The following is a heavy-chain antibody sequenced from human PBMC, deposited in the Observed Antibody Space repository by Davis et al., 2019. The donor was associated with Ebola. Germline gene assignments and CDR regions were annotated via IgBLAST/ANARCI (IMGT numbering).Heavy chain of an antibody. Sequence: GESLKISCAASGFTFSSYSMNWVRQAPGKGLEWVSYISSSSSTIYYADSVKGRFTISRDNAKNSLYLQMNSLRDEDTAVYYCARGAKYQLLLLNNFDYWGQGTLVTVSS. CDR3: ARGAKYQLLLLNNFDY. D-gene: IGHD2-2*01. V-gene: IGHV3-48*02. J-gene: IGHJ4*02. CDR2: ISSSSSTI. CDR1: GFTFSSYS.